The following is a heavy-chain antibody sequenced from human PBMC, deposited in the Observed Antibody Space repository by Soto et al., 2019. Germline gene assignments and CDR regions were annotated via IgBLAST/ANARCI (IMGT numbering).Heavy chain of an antibody. D-gene: IGHD5-12*01. Sequence: PGGSLRLSCAASGFTFSSYWMSWVRQAPGKGLEWVANIKQDGSEKYYVDSVKGRFTISRDNAKNSLYLQMSSLRVEDTAVYYCVRSLGGYDDYWGQGTLVTVSS. V-gene: IGHV3-7*01. CDR2: IKQDGSEK. J-gene: IGHJ4*02. CDR3: VRSLGGYDDY. CDR1: GFTFSSYW.